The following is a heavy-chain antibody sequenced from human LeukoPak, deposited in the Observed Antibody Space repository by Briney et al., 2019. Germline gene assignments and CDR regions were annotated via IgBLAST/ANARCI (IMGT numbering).Heavy chain of an antibody. D-gene: IGHD4/OR15-4a*01. CDR2: ISYSGST. Sequence: SETLSLTCSVSGGSISGYYWSWIRQPPGKGLEWIAYISYSGSTNYNPSLKSRVTISVDTSKNQFSLRLSSVAAAGTAVYYCARHTSGYGGAEFDYWGQGTLVTVSS. J-gene: IGHJ4*02. CDR3: ARHTSGYGGAEFDY. V-gene: IGHV4-59*08. CDR1: GGSISGYY.